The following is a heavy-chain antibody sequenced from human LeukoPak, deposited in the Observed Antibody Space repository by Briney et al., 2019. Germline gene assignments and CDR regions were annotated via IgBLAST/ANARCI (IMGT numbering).Heavy chain of an antibody. J-gene: IGHJ4*02. D-gene: IGHD1-1*01. Sequence: GGSLRLSCAVSGFTFSVYVLHLVRQAPGKGLEWVAVISFDVTKKYYADSVKGRFTISRDDSKSTLYLQMDSLRPEDTAVYYCARDQGTGNLYYWGQGTLVTVSS. CDR3: ARDQGTGNLYY. CDR2: ISFDVTKK. CDR1: GFTFSVYV. V-gene: IGHV3-30*03.